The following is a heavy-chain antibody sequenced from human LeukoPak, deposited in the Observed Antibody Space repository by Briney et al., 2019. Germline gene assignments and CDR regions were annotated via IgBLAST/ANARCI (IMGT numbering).Heavy chain of an antibody. CDR1: GFTFSSYS. CDR3: ARAARKYYYDSSGYYYFDY. J-gene: IGHJ4*02. CDR2: ISSSSSYI. Sequence: SGGSLRLSCAASGFTFSSYSMNWVRQAPGKGLEWVSSISSSSSYIYYADSVKGRFTIPRDNAKNSLYLQMNSLRAEDTAVYYCARAARKYYYDSSGYYYFDYWGQGTLVTVSS. D-gene: IGHD3-22*01. V-gene: IGHV3-21*01.